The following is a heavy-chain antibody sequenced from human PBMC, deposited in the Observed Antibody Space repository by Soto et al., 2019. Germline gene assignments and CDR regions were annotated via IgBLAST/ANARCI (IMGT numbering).Heavy chain of an antibody. J-gene: IGHJ3*02. CDR1: GFTVSSNY. Sequence: EVQLVESGGGLVQPGGSLRLSCAASGFTVSSNYMSWVRQAPGKGLEWVSVIYSGGSTYYADSVKGRFTISRDNSKNTLYLQMNSLRAEDTAVYYCASLTPPALLLSDAFDIWGQGTMVTVSS. CDR2: IYSGGST. D-gene: IGHD3-10*01. V-gene: IGHV3-66*01. CDR3: ASLTPPALLLSDAFDI.